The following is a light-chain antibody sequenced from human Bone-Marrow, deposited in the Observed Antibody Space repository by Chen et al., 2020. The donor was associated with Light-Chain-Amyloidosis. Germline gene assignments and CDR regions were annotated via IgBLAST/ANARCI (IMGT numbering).Light chain of an antibody. J-gene: IGLJ1*01. CDR1: SSNIGNNY. CDR3: AAWDDSLSGPDV. Sequence: QSVLPQPPSASGTPGQRLTISCSGSSSNIGNNYVYWYQQLPGTAPNLLIYRNYHQPSGVPDRFSGSKSGTSASLAISGLRAEDDAQYYCAAWDDSLSGPDVFGTGTKVTVL. V-gene: IGLV1-47*01. CDR2: RNY.